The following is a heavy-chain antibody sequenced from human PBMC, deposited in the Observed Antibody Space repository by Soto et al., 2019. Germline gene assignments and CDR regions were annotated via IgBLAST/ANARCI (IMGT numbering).Heavy chain of an antibody. V-gene: IGHV1-2*04. CDR2: INPNSGGT. CDR1: GYTFTGYY. Sequence: APVKVSCKASGYTFTGYYMHWVRQAPGQGLEWMGWINPNSGGTNYAQKFQGWVTMTRDTSISTAYMELSRLRSDDTAVYYCARDRPNHYYGMDVWGQGTTVTVSS. J-gene: IGHJ6*02. CDR3: ARDRPNHYYGMDV.